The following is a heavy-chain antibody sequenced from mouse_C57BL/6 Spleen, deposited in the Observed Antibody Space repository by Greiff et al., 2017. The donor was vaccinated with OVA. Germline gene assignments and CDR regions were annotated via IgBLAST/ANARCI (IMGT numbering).Heavy chain of an antibody. CDR1: GYTFTSYW. CDR3: ARRGLLRQYYFDY. J-gene: IGHJ2*01. V-gene: IGHV1-64*01. CDR2: IHPNSGST. Sequence: VKLQQPGAELVKPGASVKLSCKASGYTFTSYWMHWVKQRPGQGLEWIGMIHPNSGSTNYNEKFKSKATLTVDKSSSTAYMQLSSLTSEDSAVYYCARRGLLRQYYFDYWGQGTTLTVSS. D-gene: IGHD1-1*01.